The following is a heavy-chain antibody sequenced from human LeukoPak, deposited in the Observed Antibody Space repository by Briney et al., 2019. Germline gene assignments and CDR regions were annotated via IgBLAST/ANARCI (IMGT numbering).Heavy chain of an antibody. V-gene: IGHV1-18*01. CDR2: ISAYNGNA. CDR1: GYTFTSYG. J-gene: IGHJ4*02. CDR3: ARGLGSYDSSELTWPMISF. D-gene: IGHD3-22*01. Sequence: GASVKVSCKASGYTFTSYGISWVRQAPGQGLEWMGWISAYNGNANYAQKLQGRVTMTTDTSTSTAYMELGSLRSEDTAVYYCARGLGSYDSSELTWPMISFWGQGTQVTVSS.